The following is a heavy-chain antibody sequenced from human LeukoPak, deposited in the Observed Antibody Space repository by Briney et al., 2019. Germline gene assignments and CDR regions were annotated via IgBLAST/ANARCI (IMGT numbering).Heavy chain of an antibody. D-gene: IGHD3-16*01. V-gene: IGHV4-39*07. Sequence: PSETLSLTCTVSGGSISNYYWGWIRQAPGKGLEWIGSIYYSGNTYYNSSLKSRVTISVDTSKNQFSLKLSSVTAADTAVYYCARDPESMGGGFDYWGQGTLVTVSS. CDR3: ARDPESMGGGFDY. CDR1: GGSISNYY. CDR2: IYYSGNT. J-gene: IGHJ4*02.